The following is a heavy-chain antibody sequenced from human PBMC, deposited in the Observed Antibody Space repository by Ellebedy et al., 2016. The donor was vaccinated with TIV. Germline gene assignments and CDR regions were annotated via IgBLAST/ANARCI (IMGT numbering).Heavy chain of an antibody. CDR2: IKQDGREK. V-gene: IGHV3-7*01. D-gene: IGHD3-10*01. CDR3: GRAIGSGSCY. CDR1: GFSLSSYW. J-gene: IGHJ4*02. Sequence: GESLKISCAASGFSLSSYWMHWVRQAPGKGLEWVANIKQDGREKYYVDSVKGRFTISRDNAKNSLYLQMNSLRAEDTAVYFCGRAIGSGSCYWGQGTLVTVSS.